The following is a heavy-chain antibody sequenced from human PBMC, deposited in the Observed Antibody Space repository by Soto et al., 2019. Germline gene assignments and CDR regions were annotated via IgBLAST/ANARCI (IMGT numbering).Heavy chain of an antibody. J-gene: IGHJ4*02. CDR2: ISYDGSNK. D-gene: IGHD5-18*01. CDR1: GFTFSSYG. Sequence: QVQLVESGGGVVQPGRSLRLSCAASGFTFSSYGMHWVRQAPGKGLEWVAVISYDGSNKYYADSVKGRFTISRDKSKNTLYLQMNSLRAEDTAVYYCAKDHLNWGIQLWLPFDYWGQGTLVTVSS. CDR3: AKDHLNWGIQLWLPFDY. V-gene: IGHV3-30*18.